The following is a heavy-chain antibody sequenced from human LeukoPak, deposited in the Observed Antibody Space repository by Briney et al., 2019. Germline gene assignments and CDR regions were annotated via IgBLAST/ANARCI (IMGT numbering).Heavy chain of an antibody. D-gene: IGHD5-12*01. CDR2: IIPMFGTA. CDR3: ARESGYSGYDLGFDY. Sequence: GASVKVSCKASGGTFSSYAISWVRQAPGQGLEWMGGIIPMFGTANYAQKFQGRVTITADESTSTAYMELSSLRSEDTAVYYCARESGYSGYDLGFDYWGQGTLVTVSS. CDR1: GGTFSSYA. V-gene: IGHV1-69*13. J-gene: IGHJ4*02.